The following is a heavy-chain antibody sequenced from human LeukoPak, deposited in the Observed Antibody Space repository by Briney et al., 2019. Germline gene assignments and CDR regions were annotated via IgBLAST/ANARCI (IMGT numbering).Heavy chain of an antibody. V-gene: IGHV3-48*02. Sequence: GGFPRLPCAASGFNLTTLRMTRAPHTPGKGLEWVSYICSSSTTIFYADSVKRRFTISRDNAKNSLFLQMNSLRDEDTAVYYCAREDRVVSGRAAVGTKAFDIWGQGTMVTVST. D-gene: IGHD6-13*01. CDR3: AREDRVVSGRAAVGTKAFDI. J-gene: IGHJ3*02. CDR1: GFNLTTLR. CDR2: ICSSSTTI.